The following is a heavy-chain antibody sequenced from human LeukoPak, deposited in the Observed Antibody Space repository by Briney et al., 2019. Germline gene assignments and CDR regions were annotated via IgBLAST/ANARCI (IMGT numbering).Heavy chain of an antibody. CDR1: GFTFSSIP. CDR2: ISDSGDST. D-gene: IGHD2-15*01. Sequence: GGSLRLSCAASGFTFSSIPMSWVRQAPGKGLEWVSAISDSGDSTYYADSVKGRFTISRDNSRNTLYLQMNSLRAEDTAVYYCARDPLAGGYCSGGSCPWGMDVWGKGTTVTVSS. CDR3: ARDPLAGGYCSGGSCPWGMDV. J-gene: IGHJ6*04. V-gene: IGHV3-23*01.